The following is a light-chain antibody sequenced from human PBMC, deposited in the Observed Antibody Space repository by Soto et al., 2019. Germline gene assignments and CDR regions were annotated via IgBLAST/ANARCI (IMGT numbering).Light chain of an antibody. Sequence: DIQMTQSPSSLPASVGDRVTITCQASQDISNYLNWYQQKPGKAPKLLIYDASNLETGVPSRFSGSGSGTDFTFTISSLQPEDIATYYCQQYDNLPRLTCGGGTKVEIK. J-gene: IGKJ4*01. CDR1: QDISNY. V-gene: IGKV1-33*01. CDR3: QQYDNLPRLT. CDR2: DAS.